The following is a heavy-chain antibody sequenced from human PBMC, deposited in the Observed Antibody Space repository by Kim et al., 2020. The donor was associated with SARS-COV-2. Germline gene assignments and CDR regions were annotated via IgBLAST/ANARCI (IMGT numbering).Heavy chain of an antibody. CDR1: GFTFSGSA. J-gene: IGHJ6*02. Sequence: GGSLRLSCAASGFTFSGSAMHWVRQASGKGLEWVGRIRSKANSYATAYAASVKGRFTISRDDSKNTAYLQMNSLKTEDTAVYYCTSTYRGYCSGGSCYSDYYYGMDVWGPGTTVTVSS. CDR3: TSTYRGYCSGGSCYSDYYYGMDV. CDR2: IRSKANSYAT. D-gene: IGHD2-15*01. V-gene: IGHV3-73*01.